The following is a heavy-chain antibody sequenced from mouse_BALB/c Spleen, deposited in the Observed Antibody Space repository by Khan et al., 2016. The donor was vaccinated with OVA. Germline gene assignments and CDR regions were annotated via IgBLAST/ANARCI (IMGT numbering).Heavy chain of an antibody. V-gene: IGHV1-4*01. D-gene: IGHD2-14*01. CDR1: GYTFTTYT. CDR3: EREGAYYRSDGWFSY. CDR2: INPSNGYT. J-gene: IGHJ3*01. Sequence: QMQLEESGAELARPGASVKMSCKASGYTFTTYTMHWVKQRPGQGLEWIGYINPSNGYTNYNQTFKDKSTLTADKSSSTAYMQLSSLTSDYSAVYYCEREGAYYRSDGWFSYWGQGTLVTVSA.